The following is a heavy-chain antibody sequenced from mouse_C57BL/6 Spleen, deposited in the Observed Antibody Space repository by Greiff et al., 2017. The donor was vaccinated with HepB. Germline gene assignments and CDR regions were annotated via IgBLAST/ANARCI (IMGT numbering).Heavy chain of an antibody. CDR1: GFSFNTYA. Sequence: EVQLVESGGGLVQPKGSLKLSCAASGFSFNTYAMNWVRQAPGKGLEWVARIRSKSNNYATYYADSVKDRFTISRDDSESMLYLQMNNLKTEDTAMYYCVYSNYYAMDYWGQGTSVTVSS. V-gene: IGHV10-1*01. CDR2: IRSKSNNYAT. CDR3: VYSNYYAMDY. J-gene: IGHJ4*01. D-gene: IGHD2-5*01.